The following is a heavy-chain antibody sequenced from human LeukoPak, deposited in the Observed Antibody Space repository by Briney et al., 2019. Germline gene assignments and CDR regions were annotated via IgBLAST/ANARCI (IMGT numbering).Heavy chain of an antibody. Sequence: SGTLSLTCGVSGGSISNTNWWTWVRQPPGKGLEWIGEVNLQGSTNYNPSLKSRVAISVDKSENHISLKLTPVTAADTAVYYCARAMGLTRRPNFDYWGQGTLVTVSS. D-gene: IGHD1-1*01. CDR3: ARAMGLTRRPNFDY. V-gene: IGHV4-4*02. CDR2: VNLQGST. CDR1: GGSISNTNW. J-gene: IGHJ4*02.